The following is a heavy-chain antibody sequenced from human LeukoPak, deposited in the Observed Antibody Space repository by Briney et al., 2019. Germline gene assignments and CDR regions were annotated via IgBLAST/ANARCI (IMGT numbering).Heavy chain of an antibody. CDR3: ANSDYDILTGWVY. V-gene: IGHV3-15*01. CDR1: GFTFSNAW. CDR2: IKSKTDGGTT. J-gene: IGHJ4*02. Sequence: GGSLRLSCAASGFTFSNAWMSWVRQAPGKGLEWVGRIKSKTDGGTTDYAAPVKGRFTISRDDSKNTLYLQMNSLRAEDTAVYYCANSDYDILTGWVYWGQGTLVTVSS. D-gene: IGHD3-9*01.